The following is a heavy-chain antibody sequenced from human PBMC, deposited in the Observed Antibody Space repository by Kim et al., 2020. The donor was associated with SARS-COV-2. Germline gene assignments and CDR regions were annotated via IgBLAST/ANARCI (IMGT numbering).Heavy chain of an antibody. Sequence: ASVKVSCKASGYTFTSYYMHWVRQAPGQGLEWMGIINPSGGNTSYAQKFQGRVTMTRDTSTSTVYMELSSLRSEDTAVYYCARGSPVYYDILTGYYRDCWGQGTLVTVSS. CDR3: ARGSPVYYDILTGYYRDC. V-gene: IGHV1-46*01. D-gene: IGHD3-9*01. J-gene: IGHJ4*02. CDR2: INPSGGNT. CDR1: GYTFTSYY.